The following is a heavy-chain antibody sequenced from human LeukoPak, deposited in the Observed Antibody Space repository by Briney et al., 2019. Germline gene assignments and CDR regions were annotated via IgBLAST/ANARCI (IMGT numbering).Heavy chain of an antibody. V-gene: IGHV3-74*01. CDR2: INNDGSVT. CDR1: GFTFSSYW. CDR3: ARSPPDY. Sequence: GGSLRLSCAASGFTFSSYWMHWVRQAPGKGLVWVSCINNDGSVTTYADSVKGRFTISRDNARHTLYLQLNSLRVGDTGVYYCARSPPDYWGQGVLVTVSS. J-gene: IGHJ4*02.